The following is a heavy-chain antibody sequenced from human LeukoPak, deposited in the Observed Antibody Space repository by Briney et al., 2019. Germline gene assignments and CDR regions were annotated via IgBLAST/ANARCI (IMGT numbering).Heavy chain of an antibody. J-gene: IGHJ4*02. V-gene: IGHV3-9*01. CDR1: GFTFDDYA. Sequence: GGSLRLSCAASGFTFDDYAMHWVRQAPGKGLEWVSGISWNSGSIGYADSVKGRFTISRDNSKNTLYLQMNSLRAEDTAVYYCAKGSMVRGVKDYFDYWGQGTLVTVSS. CDR2: ISWNSGSI. D-gene: IGHD3-10*01. CDR3: AKGSMVRGVKDYFDY.